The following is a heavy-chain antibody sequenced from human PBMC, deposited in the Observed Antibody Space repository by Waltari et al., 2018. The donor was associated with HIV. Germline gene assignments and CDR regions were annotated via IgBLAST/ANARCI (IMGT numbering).Heavy chain of an antibody. CDR3: AREPSLTTAYDY. Sequence: QVQLVQSGAEVKKPGASVKVSCKASGYTFTGYYMHWVRQAPGQGLEWMGWINPNSGGTNYAKKFQGRVTRTRDTSISTAYMERTRLRSDDTAVYYCAREPSLTTAYDYWGQGTLVTVSS. J-gene: IGHJ4*02. CDR1: GYTFTGYY. V-gene: IGHV1-2*02. CDR2: INPNSGGT. D-gene: IGHD4-17*01.